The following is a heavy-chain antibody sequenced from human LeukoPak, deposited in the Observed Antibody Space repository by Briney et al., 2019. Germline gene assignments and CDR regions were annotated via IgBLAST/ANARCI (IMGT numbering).Heavy chain of an antibody. J-gene: IGHJ4*02. CDR2: IYHNGIT. D-gene: IGHD3/OR15-3a*01. CDR1: GDSISSFY. Sequence: SETLSFTCTVSGDSISSFYWSWIRQPPGKGLEWIGYIYHNGITNYNPFLKSRVTISIDTSKTQFSLKLSSVTAADTAVYYCARMSRFSWTPYYFDYWSQGTLVIVSS. V-gene: IGHV4-59*01. CDR3: ARMSRFSWTPYYFDY.